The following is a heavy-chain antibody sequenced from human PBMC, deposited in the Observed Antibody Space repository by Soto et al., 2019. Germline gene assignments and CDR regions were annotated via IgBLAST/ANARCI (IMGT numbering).Heavy chain of an antibody. D-gene: IGHD4-17*01. J-gene: IGHJ4*02. CDR1: GFTVSSSY. CDR2: IYSGGST. V-gene: IGHV3-53*01. Sequence: PGGPLRLSCAASGFTVSSSYMSWVRQAPGKGLEWVSVIYSGGSTYHADSVKGRFTVSRDNSKNTLYLQMNSLRAEDTAVYYCATTVTTTRGWYFDYWGQGTLVTVSS. CDR3: ATTVTTTRGWYFDY.